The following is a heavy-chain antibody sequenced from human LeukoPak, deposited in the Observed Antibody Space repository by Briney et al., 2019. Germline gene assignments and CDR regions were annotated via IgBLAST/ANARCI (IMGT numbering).Heavy chain of an antibody. V-gene: IGHV3-21*01. CDR1: GFTFSSYG. J-gene: IGHJ4*02. D-gene: IGHD3-9*01. CDR3: ARTYYDILTAYNPYFDY. Sequence: GGSLRLSCAASGFTFSSYGMNWVRQAPGKGLEWVSSITSSSASMYYADSVKGRFTISRDNAENSLYLQMNSLRAEDTAVYYCARTYYDILTAYNPYFDYWGQGTLVTVSS. CDR2: ITSSSASM.